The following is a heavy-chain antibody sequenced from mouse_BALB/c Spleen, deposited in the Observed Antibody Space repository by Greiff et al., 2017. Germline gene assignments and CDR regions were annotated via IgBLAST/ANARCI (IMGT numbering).Heavy chain of an antibody. CDR2: ISSGGST. V-gene: IGHV5-6-5*01. CDR3: ARGSGNY. D-gene: IGHD1-1*02. Sequence: EVHLVESGGGLVKPGGSLKLSCAASGFTFSSYAMSWVRQTPEKRLEWVASISSGGSTYYPDSVKGRFTISRDNARNILYLQMSSLRSEDTAMYYCARGSGNYLGQGTSVTVSS. J-gene: IGHJ4*01. CDR1: GFTFSSYA.